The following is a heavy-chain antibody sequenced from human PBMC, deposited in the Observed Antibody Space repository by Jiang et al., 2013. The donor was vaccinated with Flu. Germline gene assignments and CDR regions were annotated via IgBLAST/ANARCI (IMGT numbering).Heavy chain of an antibody. CDR3: ARLAGRYSSYFGMDV. CDR2: IYPGGSDA. Sequence: GAEVKKPGESLKISCKASGYSFANYWIGWVRQMPGKGLEWMGIIYPGGSDARYSPSFQGQVTISADKSISTAYLQWSSVKASDTAMYYCARLAGRYSSYFGMDVWGQGTTVTVSS. CDR1: GYSFANYW. J-gene: IGHJ6*02. D-gene: IGHD6-13*01. V-gene: IGHV5-51*03.